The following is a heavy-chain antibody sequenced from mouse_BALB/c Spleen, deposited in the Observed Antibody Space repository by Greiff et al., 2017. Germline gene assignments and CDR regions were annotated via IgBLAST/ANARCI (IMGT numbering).Heavy chain of an antibody. D-gene: IGHD2-4*01. V-gene: IGHV2-6-7*01. CDR1: GFSLTGYG. J-gene: IGHJ2*01. Sequence: VQLQESGPGLVAPSQSLSITCTVSGFSLTGYGVNWVRQPPGKGLEWLGMIWGDGSRDYNSALKSRLSISKDNSKSQVFLKMNSLQTDDTARYYCASYDYDGYFDYWGQGTTLTVSS. CDR2: IWGDGSR. CDR3: ASYDYDGYFDY.